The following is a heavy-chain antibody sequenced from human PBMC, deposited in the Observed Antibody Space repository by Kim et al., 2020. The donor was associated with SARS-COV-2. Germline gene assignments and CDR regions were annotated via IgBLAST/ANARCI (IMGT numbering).Heavy chain of an antibody. V-gene: IGHV3-23*01. CDR3: AKGYTVTGRSHSFDY. J-gene: IGHJ4*02. D-gene: IGHD4-17*01. Sequence: YAGSGRGRFTISRDNSKNMLFLQMNSLRGEDTALYYCAKGYTVTGRSHSFDYWGQRTLVTVSS.